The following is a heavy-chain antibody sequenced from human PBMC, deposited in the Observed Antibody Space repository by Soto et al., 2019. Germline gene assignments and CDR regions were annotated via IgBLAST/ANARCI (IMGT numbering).Heavy chain of an antibody. CDR3: AIVELVVIPTGVPFEG. J-gene: IGHJ4*02. CDR1: GYTFTGYY. Sequence: ASVQVSCKASGYTFTGYYMHWVRQAPGQGLEWMGWINPNSGGTNYAQKFQGRVTMTRDTSISTAYMELSRLRSDDTAVYYCAIVELVVIPTGVPFEGCGQGTLVTVSS. CDR2: INPNSGGT. V-gene: IGHV1-2*02. D-gene: IGHD3-22*01.